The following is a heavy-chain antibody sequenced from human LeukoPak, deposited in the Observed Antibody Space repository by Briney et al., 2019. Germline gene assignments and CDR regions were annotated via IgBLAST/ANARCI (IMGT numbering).Heavy chain of an antibody. CDR1: EFTFSNYG. D-gene: IGHD6-19*01. J-gene: IGHJ4*02. V-gene: IGHV3-23*01. CDR2: ISGGGGGT. Sequence: PGGSLRLSCAASEFTFSNYGMSWVRQAPGKGKGLEWVSGISGGGGGTYYADSVKGRFPISRDDSKNRLYLQMNSLRAEDTAVYYCAKGRYTSGRNFDHWGQGTLVTVSS. CDR3: AKGRYTSGRNFDH.